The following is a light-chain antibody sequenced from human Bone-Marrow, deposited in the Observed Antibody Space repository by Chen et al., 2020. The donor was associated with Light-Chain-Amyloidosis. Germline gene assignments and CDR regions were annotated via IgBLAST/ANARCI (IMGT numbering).Light chain of an antibody. V-gene: IGKV2-28*01. J-gene: IGKJ4*01. Sequence: DIVLTQSPLALPVTPGEPASISCRSSQSLLHSNGHTYLDWYLQKPGQSPQVLIYLGSERASGVPDRFSGSGSGTDFTLKISRVEAEDVGVYYCMQALQTPLTFGGGTKVEI. CDR2: LGS. CDR1: QSLLHSNGHTY. CDR3: MQALQTPLT.